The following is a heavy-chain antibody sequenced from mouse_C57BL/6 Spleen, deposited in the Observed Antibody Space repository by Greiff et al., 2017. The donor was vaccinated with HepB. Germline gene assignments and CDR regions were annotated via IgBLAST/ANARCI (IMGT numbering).Heavy chain of an antibody. V-gene: IGHV8-12*01. J-gene: IGHJ2*01. CDR1: GFSLSTSGMG. CDR2: IYWDDDK. CDR3: ARSIYDGYYDYFDY. Sequence: QVTLKESGPGILQSSQTLSLTCSFSGFSLSTSGMGVSWIRQPSGKGLEWLAHIYWDDDKRYNPSLTSRLTISKDTSRNQVFLKITSVDTADTATYYCARSIYDGYYDYFDYWGQGTTLTVSS. D-gene: IGHD2-3*01.